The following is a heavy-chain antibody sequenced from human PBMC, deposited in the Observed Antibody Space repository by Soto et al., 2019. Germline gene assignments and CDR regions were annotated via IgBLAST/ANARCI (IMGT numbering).Heavy chain of an antibody. CDR1: GGSISSSSYY. CDR3: TGGSGDILTGSPTGNFDY. V-gene: IGHV4-39*07. D-gene: IGHD3-9*01. Sequence: SETLSLTCTVSGGSISSSSYYWGWIRQPPGKGLEWIGSIYYSGSTYYNPSLKSRVTISVDTSKNQFSLKLSSVTAADTAVYYCTGGSGDILTGSPTGNFDYWGQGTLVTVSS. J-gene: IGHJ4*02. CDR2: IYYSGST.